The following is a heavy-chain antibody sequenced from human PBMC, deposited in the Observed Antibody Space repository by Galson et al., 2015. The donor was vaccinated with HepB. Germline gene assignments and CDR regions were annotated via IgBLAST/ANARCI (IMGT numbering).Heavy chain of an antibody. J-gene: IGHJ4*02. D-gene: IGHD3-10*01. CDR2: IDPSDSYV. CDR3: ASGSSGSEMFRPFHY. V-gene: IGHV5-10-1*01. CDR1: GYNFISYW. Sequence: QSGAEVKKPGESLTISCQVSGYNFISYWISWVRQVPGKGLEWMGRIDPSDSYVNYSPSFQGRVSISGDKSISTAYLQWSSLKASDTAIYYCASGSSGSEMFRPFHYWGQGSRVTVSS.